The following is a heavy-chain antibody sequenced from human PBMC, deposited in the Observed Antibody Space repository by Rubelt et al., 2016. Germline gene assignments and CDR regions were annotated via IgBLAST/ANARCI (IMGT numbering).Heavy chain of an antibody. Sequence: EWVAVIWYDGSNKYYADSVKGRFTISRDNSKNTLYLQMNRLRAEDTAVYYCAREGDIVGATTAFDYWGQGTLVTVSS. CDR2: IWYDGSNK. J-gene: IGHJ4*02. V-gene: IGHV3-33*01. CDR3: AREGDIVGATTAFDY. D-gene: IGHD1-26*01.